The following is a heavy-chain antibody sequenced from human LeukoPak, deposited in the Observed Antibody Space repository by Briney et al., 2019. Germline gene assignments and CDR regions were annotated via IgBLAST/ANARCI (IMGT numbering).Heavy chain of an antibody. V-gene: IGHV1-3*03. D-gene: IGHD1-26*01. Sequence: ASVKVSCKTSGYTFTHYAIHWVRQAPGQRLECMGWINAGNGNIKYSQDFQGRVTITRNTSISTAYMELSSLRSEDTAVYYCARVNRHSGSYDDFDYWGQGTLVTVSS. CDR2: INAGNGNI. J-gene: IGHJ4*02. CDR3: ARVNRHSGSYDDFDY. CDR1: GYTFTHYA.